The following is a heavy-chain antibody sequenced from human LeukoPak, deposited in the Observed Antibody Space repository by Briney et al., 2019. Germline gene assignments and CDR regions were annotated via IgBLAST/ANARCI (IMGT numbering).Heavy chain of an antibody. V-gene: IGHV1-2*02. D-gene: IGHD3-3*01. CDR3: ASAAFWSEYFQH. Sequence: ASVKVSCKASGYIFTDYYMHWVRQAPGQGLEWMGWINPKSGGTNYAQKFQGRVTMTRDTSISTGHMELSRLRTDDTAVYHCASAAFWSEYFQHWGQGTLVTASS. CDR1: GYIFTDYY. CDR2: INPKSGGT. J-gene: IGHJ1*01.